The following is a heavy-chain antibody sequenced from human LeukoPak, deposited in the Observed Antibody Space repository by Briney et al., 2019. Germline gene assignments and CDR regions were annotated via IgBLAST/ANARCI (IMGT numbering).Heavy chain of an antibody. V-gene: IGHV1-3*01. D-gene: IGHD2-15*01. J-gene: IGHJ5*02. CDR2: INAGNGNT. CDR3: ARAVVAATLEDYNWFDP. Sequence: ASVKVSCKASGSTFTSYAMHWVRQAPGQRLEWMGWINAGNGNTKYSQKFQGRVTITRDTSASTAYMELSSLRSEDTAVYYCARAVVAATLEDYNWFDPWGQGTLVTVSS. CDR1: GSTFTSYA.